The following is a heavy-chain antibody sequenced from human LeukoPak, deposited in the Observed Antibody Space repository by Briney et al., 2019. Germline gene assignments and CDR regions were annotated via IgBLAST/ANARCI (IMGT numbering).Heavy chain of an antibody. CDR2: IYYTGNT. Sequence: GSLRLSCAASGFTFSSYSMNWVRQPPGKGLEWIGEIYYTGNTNYNPSLKSRVTISVDKSNNQFSLNLSSVTAADTAVYYCARTLDDGTLDYWGQGTLVTVSS. V-gene: IGHV4-59*12. J-gene: IGHJ4*02. CDR3: ARTLDDGTLDY. CDR1: GFTFSSYS. D-gene: IGHD1-26*01.